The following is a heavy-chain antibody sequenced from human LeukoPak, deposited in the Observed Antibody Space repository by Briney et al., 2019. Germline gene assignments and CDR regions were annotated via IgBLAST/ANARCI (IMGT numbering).Heavy chain of an antibody. CDR3: ARVGNSGWYTWFDP. J-gene: IGHJ5*02. D-gene: IGHD6-19*01. CDR1: GGSISSYY. CDR2: IYSSGST. V-gene: IGHV4-4*07. Sequence: KSSETLSLTCTVSGGSISSYYWSWIRQPAGKGLEWIGRIYSSGSTNYNPSLKSRVTMSVDTSKNQFSLRLSSVTAADTAVYYCARVGNSGWYTWFDPWGQGTLVTVSS.